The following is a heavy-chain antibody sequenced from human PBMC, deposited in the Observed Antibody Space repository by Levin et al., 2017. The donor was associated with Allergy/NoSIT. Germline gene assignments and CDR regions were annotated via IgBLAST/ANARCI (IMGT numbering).Heavy chain of an antibody. CDR3: AKEIDCSSTSCYRDDYYYYGMDV. J-gene: IGHJ6*02. CDR1: GFSFSSYG. Sequence: PGGSLRLSCAASGFSFSSYGMHWVRQAPGKGLEWVAVISYDGSNKYYADSVKGRFTISRDNSKNTLYLQMNSLRAEDTAVYYCAKEIDCSSTSCYRDDYYYYGMDVWGQGTTVTVSS. CDR2: ISYDGSNK. D-gene: IGHD2-2*02. V-gene: IGHV3-30*18.